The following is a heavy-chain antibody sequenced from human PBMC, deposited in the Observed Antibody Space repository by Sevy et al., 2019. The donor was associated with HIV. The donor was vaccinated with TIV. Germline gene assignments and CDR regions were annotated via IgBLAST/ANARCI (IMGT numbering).Heavy chain of an antibody. CDR3: ARLLPGYVLVSSVFDY. Sequence: SETLSLTCTVSGGSISSSSYYWGWIRQPPGKGLEWIGSIYYSGSTYYNPSLKSRVTISVDTSKNEFSLKLGSVTAADTAVYYCARLLPGYVLVSSVFDYWGQGTLVTVSS. D-gene: IGHD6-13*01. CDR2: IYYSGST. J-gene: IGHJ4*02. V-gene: IGHV4-39*01. CDR1: GGSISSSSYY.